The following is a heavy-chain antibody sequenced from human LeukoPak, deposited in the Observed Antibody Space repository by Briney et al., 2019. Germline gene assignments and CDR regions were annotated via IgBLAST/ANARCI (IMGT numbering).Heavy chain of an antibody. D-gene: IGHD2-15*01. J-gene: IGHJ5*02. CDR2: IIHIFGRA. CDR1: GGTFSSYA. CDR3: ARTPAIVGIYGNWFDL. V-gene: IGHV1-69*06. Sequence: ASVKVSCKPYGGTFSSYAISWVRQAPGQGLEWMGVIIHIFGRANYAQKFQGRVTITADKSTSTAYMELSSLRSEDTAVYYCARTPAIVGIYGNWFDLWGQGTLVTVSS.